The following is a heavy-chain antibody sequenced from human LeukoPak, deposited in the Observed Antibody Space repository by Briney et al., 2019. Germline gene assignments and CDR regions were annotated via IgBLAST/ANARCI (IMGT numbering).Heavy chain of an antibody. CDR1: GFTVSSNY. V-gene: IGHV3-53*01. CDR2: IYSGGST. D-gene: IGHD3-10*01. CDR3: ARGVWGSYYAY. J-gene: IGHJ4*02. Sequence: QPGGSLRLSCAASGFTVSSNYMSWVRQAPGKGLEWVSVIYSGGSTYYSDSLKGRFTNSRDNSKNKLYIQMNSLRAEDTAVYYCARGVWGSYYAYWGQGTLVTVSS.